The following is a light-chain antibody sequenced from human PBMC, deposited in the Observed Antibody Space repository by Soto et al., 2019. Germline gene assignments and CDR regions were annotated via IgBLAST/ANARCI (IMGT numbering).Light chain of an antibody. J-gene: IGLJ2*01. Sequence: QSVLTQTPSVSGAPGQKITMSCTGSSSNIGAGYDVHWYQQLPGAAPRLLICADNNRPSGVPDRFSASNSGTSASLAITGLQGEDDAVDYCQSYDTSLSGVIFGAGTKLTVL. CDR1: SSNIGAGYD. CDR3: QSYDTSLSGVI. V-gene: IGLV1-40*01. CDR2: ADN.